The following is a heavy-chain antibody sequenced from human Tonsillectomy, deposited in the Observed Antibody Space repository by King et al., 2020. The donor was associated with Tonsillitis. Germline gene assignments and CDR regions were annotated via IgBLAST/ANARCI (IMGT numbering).Heavy chain of an antibody. Sequence: QLQESGPGVVKPSETLSLTCTVSGGSISSSDHYWAWIRPPPGKGLEWIGYMDYSGPTFYNPSLKSRITISGGTSENRFSLKLSSVTAADTAVYFCARYVSGSFDYWGQGALVTVSS. CDR2: MDYSGPT. CDR1: GGSISSSDHY. V-gene: IGHV4-39*01. D-gene: IGHD1-26*01. CDR3: ARYVSGSFDY. J-gene: IGHJ4*02.